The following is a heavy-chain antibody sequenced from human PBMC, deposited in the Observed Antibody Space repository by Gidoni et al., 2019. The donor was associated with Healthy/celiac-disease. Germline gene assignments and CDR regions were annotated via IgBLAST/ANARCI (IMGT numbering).Heavy chain of an antibody. D-gene: IGHD3-10*01. Sequence: EVQRVQSGAEVKKPGESLRNSCTGSGYSFTSYWISRVRQMPGKGLEWLGKIDPSSSYTNYSPSFQVHVTISADKSISTAYLQWSSLKASDTAMYYCARLMVRVVSSGMDVWGQGTTVTVSS. V-gene: IGHV5-10-1*01. CDR1: GYSFTSYW. J-gene: IGHJ6*02. CDR3: ARLMVRVVSSGMDV. CDR2: IDPSSSYT.